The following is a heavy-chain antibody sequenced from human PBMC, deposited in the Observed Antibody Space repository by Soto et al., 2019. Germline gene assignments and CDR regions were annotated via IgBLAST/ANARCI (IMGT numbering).Heavy chain of an antibody. CDR2: TYDRSKWYN. J-gene: IGHJ6*02. CDR3: AMEIGVGAPPRGIQV. V-gene: IGHV6-1*01. Sequence: SQTLSLTCAISGDSVSSNSAAWNWIRQSPSRGLEWLGRTYDRSKWYNDYAVAVKSRITINPDTAKNQFSLQLNSVTPEDTPVYYCAMEIGVGAPPRGIQVWSRGNTVTVSS. CDR1: GDSVSSNSAA. D-gene: IGHD3-22*01.